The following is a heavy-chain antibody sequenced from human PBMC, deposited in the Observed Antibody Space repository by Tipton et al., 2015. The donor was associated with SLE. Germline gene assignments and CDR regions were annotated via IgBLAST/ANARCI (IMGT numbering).Heavy chain of an antibody. Sequence: TLSLTCAVYGGSFSGYYWSWIRQPPGEGLEWIGEVNHSGSTNYNPSLKSRVTIFVDTSKNQFSLKLSSVTAADTAVYYCARGWDYDFWSGYADYWGQGTLVTVSS. CDR1: GGSFSGYY. CDR3: ARGWDYDFWSGYADY. D-gene: IGHD3-3*01. J-gene: IGHJ4*02. CDR2: VNHSGST. V-gene: IGHV4-34*01.